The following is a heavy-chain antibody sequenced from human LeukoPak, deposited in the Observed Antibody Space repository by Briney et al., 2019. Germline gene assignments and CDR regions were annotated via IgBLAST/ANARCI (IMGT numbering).Heavy chain of an antibody. Sequence: GGSLRLSCAASGFIFSSYAMSWVRQAPGKGLEWVSAISNTGGSTYYADSVKGRFTISRDNSKNTLFLQMNSLRAEDTAVYYCAKVWGSYSTGYFDYWGQGTLVTVSS. CDR2: ISNTGGST. CDR3: AKVWGSYSTGYFDY. D-gene: IGHD1-26*01. J-gene: IGHJ4*02. V-gene: IGHV3-23*01. CDR1: GFIFSSYA.